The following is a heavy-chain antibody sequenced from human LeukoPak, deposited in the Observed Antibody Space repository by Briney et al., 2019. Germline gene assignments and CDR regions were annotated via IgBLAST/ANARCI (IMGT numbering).Heavy chain of an antibody. D-gene: IGHD2-21*01. CDR3: AKSLTFASPTYFDY. J-gene: IGHJ4*02. V-gene: IGHV3-23*01. CDR2: ISDSGGST. CDR1: TITFSTCA. Sequence: PGGSLRLSCAASTITFSTCAMSWVRQAPGKGLEWVSGISDSGGSTYYAGSVKGRFALSRDNSKNTLFLQMNSLRAEDTAVYYCAKSLTFASPTYFDYWGQGTLVTVSS.